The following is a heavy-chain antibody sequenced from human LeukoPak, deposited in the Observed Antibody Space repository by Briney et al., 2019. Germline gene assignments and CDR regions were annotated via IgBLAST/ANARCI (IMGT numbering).Heavy chain of an antibody. V-gene: IGHV3-7*01. CDR3: ARDRGYYVFDY. J-gene: IGHJ4*02. Sequence: GGSLRLSCAASGFTFSNYWMTWVRQAPGKGLEWVAHVKPDGSEKSYVDSVKGRFTISRDNAQNSLYLQMNSLRAEDTAANYCARDRGYYVFDYWGQGTLVTVSS. CDR2: VKPDGSEK. CDR1: GFTFSNYW. D-gene: IGHD3-22*01.